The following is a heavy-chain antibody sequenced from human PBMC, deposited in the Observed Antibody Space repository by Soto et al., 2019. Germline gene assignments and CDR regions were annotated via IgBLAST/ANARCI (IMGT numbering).Heavy chain of an antibody. V-gene: IGHV3-23*01. CDR2: MSGSGGYT. D-gene: IGHD2-2*01. CDR3: AKALGYCRDTSCFAFDF. CDR1: GFIFGNFA. Sequence: VHLLESGGGLVQPGGSLRLSCSASGFIFGNFAMNWVRQAPGKGLEWVSTMSGSGGYTYYAGSVKGRFTISRDDSKNTLYLQMNSLKAEDTAVYFCAKALGYCRDTSCFAFDFWGQGTLVTVSS. J-gene: IGHJ4*02.